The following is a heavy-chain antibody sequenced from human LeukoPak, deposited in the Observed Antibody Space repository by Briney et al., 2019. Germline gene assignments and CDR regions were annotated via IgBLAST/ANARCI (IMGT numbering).Heavy chain of an antibody. CDR2: IYYSGST. CDR1: GGSISSYY. J-gene: IGHJ6*02. V-gene: IGHV4-59*08. Sequence: PSETLSLTCTASGGSISSYYWSWIRQPPGKGLEWIGYIYYSGSTNYNPSLKSRVTISVDTSKNQFSLKLSSVTAADTAVYYCARHFGVSYYYYGMDVWGQGTAVTVSS. CDR3: ARHFGVSYYYYGMDV. D-gene: IGHD3-10*01.